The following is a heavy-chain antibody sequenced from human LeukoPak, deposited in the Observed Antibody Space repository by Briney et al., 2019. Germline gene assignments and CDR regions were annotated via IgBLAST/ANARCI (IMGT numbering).Heavy chain of an antibody. CDR1: GFTFSSYW. D-gene: IGHD3-16*02. CDR3: ARRRRITFGGVIAREATDY. J-gene: IGHJ4*02. Sequence: GGSLRLSCAASGFTFSSYWMSWVRQAPGKGLEWVANIKQDGSEKYYVDSVKGRFTISRDNAKNSLYLQMNSLRAEDTAVYYCARRRRITFGGVIAREATDYWGQGTLVTVSS. V-gene: IGHV3-7*01. CDR2: IKQDGSEK.